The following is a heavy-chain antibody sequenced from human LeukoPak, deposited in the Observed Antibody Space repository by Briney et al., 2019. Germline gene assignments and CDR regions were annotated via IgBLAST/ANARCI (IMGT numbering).Heavy chain of an antibody. V-gene: IGHV3-23*01. J-gene: IGHJ4*02. D-gene: IGHD3-10*01. CDR1: GFTFRSYS. Sequence: GGSLRLSCEASGFTFRSYSMNWVRRAPGKGLEWVSTISGRGDGTYYADSVKGRFTISRDNSKNTLFLQMSNLSADDTALYYCAKGRLQEGTVFRGVITPVDYWGQGTLVTVTS. CDR3: AKGRLQEGTVFRGVITPVDY. CDR2: ISGRGDGT.